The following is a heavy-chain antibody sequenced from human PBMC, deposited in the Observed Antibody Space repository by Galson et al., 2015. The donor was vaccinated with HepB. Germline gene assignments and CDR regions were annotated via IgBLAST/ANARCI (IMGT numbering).Heavy chain of an antibody. CDR2: IRRKTYGGTT. Sequence: SLRLSCATSGFTFDDYSMSWFRQAPGKGLEWVGFIRRKTYGGTTEYAASVKDRFTISRDDSKSFVHLQMNRLKTEDTAVYYCSRVRYNVGCVGPYFFNYGRQGPLLRVSS. D-gene: IGHD1-14*01. J-gene: IGHJ4*02. CDR3: SRVRYNVGCVGPYFFNY. CDR1: GFTFDDYS. V-gene: IGHV3-49*03.